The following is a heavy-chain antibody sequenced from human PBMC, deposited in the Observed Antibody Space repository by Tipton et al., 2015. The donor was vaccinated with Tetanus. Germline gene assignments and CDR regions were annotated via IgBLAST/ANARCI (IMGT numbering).Heavy chain of an antibody. CDR1: GFSLSDYW. CDR3: ARDFRPIFGVAQPFDP. V-gene: IGHV3-11*04. J-gene: IGHJ5*02. CDR2: ISASGHPI. Sequence: SLRLSCAASGFSLSDYWMSWIRQTPGKGLEWVAYISASGHPIFYTDSVKGRFTISTDNTKNHLYLQMNSLRDEDTAIYYCARDFRPIFGVAQPFDPWGQGTLVTVSS. D-gene: IGHD3-3*01.